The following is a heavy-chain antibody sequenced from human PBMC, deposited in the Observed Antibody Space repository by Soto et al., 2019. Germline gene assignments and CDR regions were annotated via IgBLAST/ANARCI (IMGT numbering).Heavy chain of an antibody. CDR1: GGSISSGGYY. D-gene: IGHD5-18*01. V-gene: IGHV4-31*03. Sequence: QVQLQESGPGLVKPSQTLSLTCTVSGGSISSGGYYWSWIRQHPGKGLEWIGYIYYSGSTYYNPSLKSRVTISVDTSKNQFSLKLSSVTAADTAVYYCARDQRDGYSYGRGAFDYWGQGTLVTVSS. J-gene: IGHJ4*02. CDR2: IYYSGST. CDR3: ARDQRDGYSYGRGAFDY.